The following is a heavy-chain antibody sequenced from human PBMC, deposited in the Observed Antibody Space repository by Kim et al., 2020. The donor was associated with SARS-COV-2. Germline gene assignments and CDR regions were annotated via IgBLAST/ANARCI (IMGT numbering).Heavy chain of an antibody. D-gene: IGHD2-2*02. CDR3: ARGRDIVVVPAAIPVWFDP. Sequence: SETLSLTCAVYGGSFSGYYWSWIRQPPGKGLEWIGEINHSGSTNYNPSLKSRVTISVDTSKNQFSLKLSSVTAADTAVYYCARGRDIVVVPAAIPVWFDP. V-gene: IGHV4-34*01. CDR1: GGSFSGYY. J-gene: IGHJ5*02. CDR2: INHSGST.